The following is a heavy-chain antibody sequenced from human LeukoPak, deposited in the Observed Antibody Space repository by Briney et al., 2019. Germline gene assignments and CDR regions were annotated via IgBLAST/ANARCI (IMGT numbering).Heavy chain of an antibody. D-gene: IGHD4-11*01. V-gene: IGHV3-43*02. Sequence: TGGSLRVSCAASGFTFDDYAMHWVRQAPGKGLEWVSLTSGDGGSTYYADSVKGRFTISRDNSKNSLYLQMNSLRTEDTALYYCAKDSDYSNGYYMDVWGKGTTVTVSS. CDR2: TSGDGGST. CDR3: AKDSDYSNGYYMDV. J-gene: IGHJ6*03. CDR1: GFTFDDYA.